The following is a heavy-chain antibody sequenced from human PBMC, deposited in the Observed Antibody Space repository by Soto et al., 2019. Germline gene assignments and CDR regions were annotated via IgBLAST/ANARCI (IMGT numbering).Heavy chain of an antibody. V-gene: IGHV3-30-3*01. D-gene: IGHD6-19*01. J-gene: IGHJ6*02. CDR3: ASRSSGWYALPYYYYGMDV. Sequence: QVQLVESGGGVVQPGRSLRLSCAASGFTFSSYAMHWVRQAPGKGLEWVAVISYDGSNKYYADSVKGRFTISRDNSKNTQYLQMNSLRAEDTAVYDCASRSSGWYALPYYYYGMDVWGQGTTVTVSS. CDR2: ISYDGSNK. CDR1: GFTFSSYA.